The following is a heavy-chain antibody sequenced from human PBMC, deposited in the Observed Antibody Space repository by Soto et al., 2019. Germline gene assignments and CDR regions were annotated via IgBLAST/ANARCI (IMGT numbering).Heavy chain of an antibody. D-gene: IGHD4-4*01. Sequence: SVKVSCKASGGTFSSYAISWVRQAPGQGLEWMGGIIPIFGTANYAQKYQGRVTITADKSTSTAYMELSSLRSEDTAVYYCARDNSNYGLAYPGHNWFDPWGQGTLVTVSS. V-gene: IGHV1-69*06. CDR2: IIPIFGTA. J-gene: IGHJ5*02. CDR1: GGTFSSYA. CDR3: ARDNSNYGLAYPGHNWFDP.